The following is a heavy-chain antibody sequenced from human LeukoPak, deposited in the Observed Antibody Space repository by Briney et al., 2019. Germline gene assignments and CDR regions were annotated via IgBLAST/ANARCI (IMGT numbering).Heavy chain of an antibody. J-gene: IGHJ3*02. CDR2: ISSSGSII. V-gene: IGHV3-48*04. CDR1: GFTFSSYA. CDR3: ARDKFDHPI. Sequence: TGGSLRLSCAASGFTFSSYAMSWVRQAPGKGLEWVSYISSSGSIIYYADSVKGRFTIPRDNAKNSLYLQMNSLRAEDTAVYYCARDKFDHPIWGQGTMVTVSS.